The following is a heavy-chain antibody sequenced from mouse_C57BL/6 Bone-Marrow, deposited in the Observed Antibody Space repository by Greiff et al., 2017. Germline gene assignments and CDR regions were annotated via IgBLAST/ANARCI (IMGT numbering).Heavy chain of an antibody. CDR1: GYTFTSYW. Sequence: QVQLQQPGAELVKPGASVKLSCKASGYTFTSYWMQWVKQRPGQGLEWIGEIDPSDSYTNYNQKFKGKATLTVDTSSSTAYMQLSSLTSEDSAVYYCARFDGYYPYWGQGTTLTVSS. V-gene: IGHV1-50*01. J-gene: IGHJ2*01. D-gene: IGHD2-3*01. CDR2: IDPSDSYT. CDR3: ARFDGYYPY.